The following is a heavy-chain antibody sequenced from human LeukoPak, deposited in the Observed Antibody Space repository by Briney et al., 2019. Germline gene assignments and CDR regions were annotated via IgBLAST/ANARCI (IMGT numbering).Heavy chain of an antibody. CDR1: GYTFTSYG. V-gene: IGHV1-18*01. Sequence: GASVKVSCKASGYTFTSYGISWVRQAPGQGLEWMGWISAYNGNTNYAQKLQGRVTMTTDTSTSTAYMELRSLRSDDTAVYYCARSLYCGGDCQRLMNAFDIWGQGTMVTVSS. CDR3: ARSLYCGGDCQRLMNAFDI. D-gene: IGHD2-21*02. CDR2: ISAYNGNT. J-gene: IGHJ3*02.